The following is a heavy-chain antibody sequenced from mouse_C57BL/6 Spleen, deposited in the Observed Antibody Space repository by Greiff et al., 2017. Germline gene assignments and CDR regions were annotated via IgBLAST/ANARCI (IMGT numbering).Heavy chain of an antibody. Sequence: VQLQQSGAELARPGASVKLSCTASGYTFTSYGISWVKQRTGQGLEWIGEIYPRSGNTYYNEKFKGKATLTADKSSSTAYMELRSLQSEDSAVYFCARAEGDYGADWGQGSSVTVSS. CDR2: IYPRSGNT. V-gene: IGHV1-81*01. J-gene: IGHJ4*01. CDR1: GYTFTSYG. CDR3: ARAEGDYGAD. D-gene: IGHD1-1*02.